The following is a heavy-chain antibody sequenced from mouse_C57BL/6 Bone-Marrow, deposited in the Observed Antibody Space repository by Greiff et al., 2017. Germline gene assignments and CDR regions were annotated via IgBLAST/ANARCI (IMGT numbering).Heavy chain of an antibody. V-gene: IGHV10-3*01. J-gene: IGHJ1*03. CDR2: IRSKSSNYAT. CDR3: VRRIYYGSSYYYWYFDV. Sequence: EVKLVESGGGLVQPKGSLKLSCAASGFTFNTYAMHWVRQAPGKGLEWVARIRSKSSNYATYYADSVKDRFTISRDDSQSMLYLQMNNLKTEDTAMYYCVRRIYYGSSYYYWYFDVWGTGTTVTVSS. D-gene: IGHD1-1*01. CDR1: GFTFNTYA.